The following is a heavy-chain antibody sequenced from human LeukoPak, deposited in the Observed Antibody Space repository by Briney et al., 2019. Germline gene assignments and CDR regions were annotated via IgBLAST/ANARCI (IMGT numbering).Heavy chain of an antibody. Sequence: GGSLRLSCAASGFTFSSYAMSWVRQAPGKGLEWVSAISGSGGSTYYADSVKGRFTISRDNAKNTLYLQMNSLTADDTAVYYCAGTTTTCCNYWGQGTLVTVSS. V-gene: IGHV3-23*01. CDR3: AGTTTTCCNY. CDR1: GFTFSSYA. CDR2: ISGSGGST. D-gene: IGHD1-1*01. J-gene: IGHJ4*02.